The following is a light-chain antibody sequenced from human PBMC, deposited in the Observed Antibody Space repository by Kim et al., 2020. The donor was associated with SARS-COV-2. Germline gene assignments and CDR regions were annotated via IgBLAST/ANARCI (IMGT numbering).Light chain of an antibody. Sequence: ASVGDRVTITCRASQSISSSLAWYQQRPGKARKLLIYRASSLESGVPSRFSGSGSGTEFTLTISSLQPDDFAVYHCQQYDSYPLTFGGGTKVDIK. J-gene: IGKJ4*01. CDR3: QQYDSYPLT. CDR1: QSISSS. CDR2: RAS. V-gene: IGKV1-5*03.